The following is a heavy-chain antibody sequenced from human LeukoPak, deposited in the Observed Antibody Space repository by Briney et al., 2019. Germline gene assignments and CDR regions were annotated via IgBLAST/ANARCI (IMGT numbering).Heavy chain of an antibody. J-gene: IGHJ6*02. Sequence: ASVTVSCMASGYTFTSYGINWVRQAAGQGLEWMGWMNPNSGNTGHAQKFQGRVTMTRNTSISTAYMELSSLRSEDTAVYYCARDGDYAYYYYYYGMDVWGQGITVTVSS. CDR3: ARDGDYAYYYYYYGMDV. D-gene: IGHD4-17*01. CDR2: MNPNSGNT. V-gene: IGHV1-8*02. CDR1: GYTFTSYG.